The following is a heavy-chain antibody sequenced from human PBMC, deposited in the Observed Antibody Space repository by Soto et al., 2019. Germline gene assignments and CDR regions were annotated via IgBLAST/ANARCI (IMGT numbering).Heavy chain of an antibody. CDR1: GGPVSSVGYY. V-gene: IGHV4-31*03. D-gene: IGHD2-8*01. CDR2: ITYSGHT. Sequence: SETLSLTCTVSGGPVSSVGYYWRWIRQHPGKGLEWIGYITYSGHTYYNPSLVSRVTMSADTSKNQFSLKLSSVTAADTAVYFCVRGGSCTNGVCSVFDYWGQRTLVTVS. J-gene: IGHJ4*02. CDR3: VRGGSCTNGVCSVFDY.